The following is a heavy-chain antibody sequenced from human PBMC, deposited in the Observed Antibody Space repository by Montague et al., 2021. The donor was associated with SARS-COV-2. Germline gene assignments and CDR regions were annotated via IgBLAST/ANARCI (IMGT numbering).Heavy chain of an antibody. J-gene: IGHJ4*02. CDR2: ISTSSSNI. CDR1: GFTFSSFN. V-gene: IGHV3-48*02. CDR3: ARERGDYGADGGFDF. D-gene: IGHD3-10*01. Sequence: SLRLSCAASGFTFSSFNMNWVCQAPGKGLEWVSFISTSSSNIYYADSVRGRFTISRDKAKNSLYLQMNSLRDEDTAVYYCARERGDYGADGGFDFWGQGTLVTVSS.